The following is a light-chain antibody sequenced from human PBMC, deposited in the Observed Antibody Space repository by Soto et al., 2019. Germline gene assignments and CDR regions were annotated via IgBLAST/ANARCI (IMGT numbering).Light chain of an antibody. CDR2: DAS. J-gene: IGKJ4*01. V-gene: IGKV3-11*01. CDR3: QQRNKWPPVT. CDR1: QSAGNF. Sequence: TQSPSTLSASVGDRVTITCRASQSAGNFLAWYQHKPGQAPRLLIYDASNRATGVPTRFSGSGSGTDFTLTISSLEPEDFAVYYCQQRNKWPPVTFGGGTKVDI.